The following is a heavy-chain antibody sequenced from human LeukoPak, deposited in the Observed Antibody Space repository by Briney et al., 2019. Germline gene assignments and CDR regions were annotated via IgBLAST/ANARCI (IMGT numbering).Heavy chain of an antibody. Sequence: PGRSLRLSCAPSGFTFSSYGMHWVRQAPGKGLEWVAVISYDGSNKYYADSVKGRFTISRDNSKNTLYLQMNSLRDEDTAVYYCAKVNTPYTGIVGAEPFDYWGQGTLVTASS. CDR2: ISYDGSNK. D-gene: IGHD1-26*01. J-gene: IGHJ4*02. CDR1: GFTFSSYG. V-gene: IGHV3-30*18. CDR3: AKVNTPYTGIVGAEPFDY.